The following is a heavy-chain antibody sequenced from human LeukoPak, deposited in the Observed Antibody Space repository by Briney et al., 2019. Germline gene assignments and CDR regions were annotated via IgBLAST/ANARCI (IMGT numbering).Heavy chain of an antibody. D-gene: IGHD3-22*01. CDR2: ISWNSGSI. V-gene: IGHV3-9*01. CDR3: AKADSAHYYDSSGLDY. Sequence: PGRSLRLSCAASGFTFDDYAMHWVRQAPGKGLEWVSGISWNSGSIGYADSVKGRFTISRDNAKNSLYLQMNSLRAEDTALYYCAKADSAHYYDSSGLDYWGQGTLVTVSS. CDR1: GFTFDDYA. J-gene: IGHJ4*02.